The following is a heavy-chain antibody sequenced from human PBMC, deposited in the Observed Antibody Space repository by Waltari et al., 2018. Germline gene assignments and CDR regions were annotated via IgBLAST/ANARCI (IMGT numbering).Heavy chain of an antibody. V-gene: IGHV1-69*08. CDR3: ARVNDSDDGAFDI. D-gene: IGHD1-1*01. CDR1: GGTFSSYA. Sequence: QVQLVQSGAEVKKPGSSVKVSCNASGGTFSSYAIRWVRKAPGQWLEWMGRISPIFGTANYAQKFQGRVTITADKSTSTAYMELSSLRSEDTAVYYCARVNDSDDGAFDIWGQGTMVTVSS. J-gene: IGHJ3*02. CDR2: ISPIFGTA.